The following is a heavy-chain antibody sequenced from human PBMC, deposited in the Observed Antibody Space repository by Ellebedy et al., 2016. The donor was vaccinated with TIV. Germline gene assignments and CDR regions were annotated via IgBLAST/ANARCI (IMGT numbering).Heavy chain of an antibody. V-gene: IGHV3-48*01. Sequence: GESLKISXAASGFTFSSYSMNWVRQAPGKGLEWVSYISSSSSAIYYADSVKGRFTISRDNAKNSLYLQMNSLRTGDTAVYYCRAGGDFWGQGTLVTVSS. J-gene: IGHJ4*02. CDR3: RAGGDF. D-gene: IGHD1-14*01. CDR2: ISSSSSAI. CDR1: GFTFSSYS.